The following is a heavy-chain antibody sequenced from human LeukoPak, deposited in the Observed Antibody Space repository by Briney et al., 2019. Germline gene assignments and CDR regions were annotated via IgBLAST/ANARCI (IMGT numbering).Heavy chain of an antibody. J-gene: IGHJ4*02. V-gene: IGHV4-59*10. Sequence: SETLSLTCAVYGGSFSGYYWSWIRQPAGKGLEWIGRIYTSGSTNYNPSLKSRVIMSVDTSKNQFSLKLNSVTAADTAVYYCAKTLVYFDYWGQGTLVTVSS. CDR1: GGSFSGYY. CDR3: AKTLVYFDY. CDR2: IYTSGST. D-gene: IGHD2-2*01.